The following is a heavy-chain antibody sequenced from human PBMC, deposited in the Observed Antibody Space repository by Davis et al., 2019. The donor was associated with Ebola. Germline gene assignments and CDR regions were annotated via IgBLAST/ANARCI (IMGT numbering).Heavy chain of an antibody. V-gene: IGHV5-51*01. CDR2: IDPGDSDT. CDR1: GYSFTSDW. J-gene: IGHJ3*02. CDR3: ARRLSRRLWELSLYQDAFDI. D-gene: IGHD3-16*02. Sequence: KVSCKGSGYSFTSDWIGWVRQMPGKGLEWMGIIDPGDSDTRYSPSFQGQVTISADKSISTAYLQWSSLKASDTAMYYCARRLSRRLWELSLYQDAFDILCQGTIVTVSS.